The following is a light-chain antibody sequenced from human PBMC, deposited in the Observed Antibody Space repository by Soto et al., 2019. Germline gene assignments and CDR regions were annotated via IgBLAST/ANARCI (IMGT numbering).Light chain of an antibody. J-gene: IGKJ5*01. Sequence: IQLTQSPSSLSASVGDRVNITCRASQDIAISLAWYQQKPGEAPKLLIYAASTLYGGVPSRFSGSGSGTDFALTITSLQAEDFATYYCQQLNSYPRITFGQGTRLEIK. V-gene: IGKV1-9*01. CDR3: QQLNSYPRIT. CDR1: QDIAIS. CDR2: AAS.